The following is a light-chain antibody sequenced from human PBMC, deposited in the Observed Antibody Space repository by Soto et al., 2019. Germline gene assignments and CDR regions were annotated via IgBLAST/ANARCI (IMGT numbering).Light chain of an antibody. V-gene: IGKV1-17*01. Sequence: DLQMTQSPSSLSASVGDRVTITCRASQDIGNDLGWYQQKPGKAPKRLIYAASSLESGVPARFSRSGSGTEFTLTISSLQPEDFATYYCLQHNSYPRAFGQGTKVEIK. CDR2: AAS. CDR1: QDIGND. J-gene: IGKJ1*01. CDR3: LQHNSYPRA.